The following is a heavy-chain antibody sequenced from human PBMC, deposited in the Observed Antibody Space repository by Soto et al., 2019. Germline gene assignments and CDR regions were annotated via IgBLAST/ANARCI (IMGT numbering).Heavy chain of an antibody. CDR3: AKDRYCSSTSCYVFDY. V-gene: IGHV1-46*01. CDR2: INPSGGST. D-gene: IGHD2-2*01. Sequence: ASVKVSCKASGYPFTRYHMHWVRQAPGQGLEWMGIINPSGGSTSYAQKFQGRVTMTRDTSTSTVYMELSSLRSEDTAVYYCAKDRYCSSTSCYVFDYWGQGTLVTVSS. J-gene: IGHJ4*02. CDR1: GYPFTRYH.